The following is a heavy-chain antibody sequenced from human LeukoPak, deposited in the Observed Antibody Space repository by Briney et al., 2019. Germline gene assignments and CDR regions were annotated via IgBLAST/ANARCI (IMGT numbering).Heavy chain of an antibody. D-gene: IGHD3-16*01. Sequence: ASVKISCTASGYTFTINHIHWVRQAPGQGLEWMGVINPSGDSTTYAQNFQGRVTMTRDTSTSTVYMELRSLRSEDTAIYYCAKLATSDTGETYWGQGTLVTVSS. V-gene: IGHV1-46*01. J-gene: IGHJ4*02. CDR3: AKLATSDTGETY. CDR1: GYTFTINH. CDR2: INPSGDST.